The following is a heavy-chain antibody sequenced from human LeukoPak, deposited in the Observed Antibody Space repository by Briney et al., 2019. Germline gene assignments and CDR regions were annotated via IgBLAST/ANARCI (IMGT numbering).Heavy chain of an antibody. J-gene: IGHJ4*02. CDR3: GGTTDYSSSLPF. D-gene: IGHD4-11*01. CDR2: TYYRSKWHN. Sequence: SQTLSLTCAVSGDSVSSSSAVWNWIRQSPSRGLEWLGRTYYRSKWHNEYAESVKSRISITSDTSKNQFSLQLNSVTPENTAEYYFGGTTDYSSSLPFWGQGTLVTVSS. V-gene: IGHV6-1*01. CDR1: GDSVSSSSAV.